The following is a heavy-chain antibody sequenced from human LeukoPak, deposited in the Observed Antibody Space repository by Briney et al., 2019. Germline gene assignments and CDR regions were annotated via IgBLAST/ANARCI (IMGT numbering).Heavy chain of an antibody. CDR1: GGSISTYY. D-gene: IGHD2-2*02. CDR2: IYHNGDT. J-gene: IGHJ4*02. V-gene: IGHV4-59*08. Sequence: SEALSLTCSVSGGSISTYYWSWIRQSPGKGLEWIGYIYHNGDTNYNPSFKSRVTISVDTSKNQFSLRLMSVTAADTAIYYCARHSYTPFDYWGQGSLVTVSS. CDR3: ARHSYTPFDY.